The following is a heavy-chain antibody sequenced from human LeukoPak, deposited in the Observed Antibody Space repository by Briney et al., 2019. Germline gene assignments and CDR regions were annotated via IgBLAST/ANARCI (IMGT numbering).Heavy chain of an antibody. J-gene: IGHJ4*02. CDR2: IYYSGNT. D-gene: IGHD1-26*01. V-gene: IGHV4-59*01. CDR1: GDAISGYY. CDR3: ARGGSYGAYLDY. Sequence: PSETLSLTCSVSGDAISGYYWSWIRQSPGQGLEWIGYIYYSGNTNTYNPSLKSRATISLYTSRKYFSLELRSVTAADTAVYYCARGGSYGAYLDYWGQGALVIVSS.